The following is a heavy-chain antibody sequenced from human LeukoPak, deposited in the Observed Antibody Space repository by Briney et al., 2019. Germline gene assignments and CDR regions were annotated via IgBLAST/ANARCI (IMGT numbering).Heavy chain of an antibody. J-gene: IGHJ4*02. CDR3: TTNIYYDYVWGSYRRDY. V-gene: IGHV3-15*01. D-gene: IGHD3-16*01. CDR2: IKSKTDGGTT. Sequence: PGGSLRLSCAASGFTFSNAWMSWVRQAPGKGLEWVGRIKSKTDGGTTDYAAPVKGRFTISRDDSKNTLYLQMNSLKTEDTAVYYCTTNIYYDYVWGSYRRDYWGQGTLVTVSS. CDR1: GFTFSNAW.